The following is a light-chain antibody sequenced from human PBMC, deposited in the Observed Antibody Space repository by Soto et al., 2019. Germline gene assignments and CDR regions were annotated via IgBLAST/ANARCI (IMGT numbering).Light chain of an antibody. J-gene: IGLJ3*02. Sequence: QPVLTQSPSASASLGASVKFTCTLSSGHSSYAIAWHQQQPEKGPRYLMKLNSDGSHSKGDGIPDRFSGSSSGAERYLTISSLQSEDEADYYCQTWGTGHWVFGGGTQLTVL. CDR1: SGHSSYA. V-gene: IGLV4-69*01. CDR3: QTWGTGHWV. CDR2: LNSDGSH.